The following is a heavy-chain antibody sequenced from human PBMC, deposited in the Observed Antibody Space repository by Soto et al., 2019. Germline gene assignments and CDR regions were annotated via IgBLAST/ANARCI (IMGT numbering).Heavy chain of an antibody. V-gene: IGHV4-59*01. CDR2: IYYSRTT. Sequence: SETLSLTCTVSGCSISSYYWSWIRQPPGKGLELIADIYYSRTTNYNPSPKSRVTSSVDTYKNKFSLKLSSVTAADTAVYYCARGDGYNYHRWGQGTLVTVSS. J-gene: IGHJ4*02. CDR1: GCSISSYY. D-gene: IGHD5-12*01. CDR3: ARGDGYNYHR.